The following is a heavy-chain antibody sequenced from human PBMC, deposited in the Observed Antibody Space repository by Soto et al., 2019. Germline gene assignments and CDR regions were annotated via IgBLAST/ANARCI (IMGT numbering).Heavy chain of an antibody. CDR2: TYYNGNA. D-gene: IGHD3-22*01. CDR1: GDSIDRSNYY. CDR3: ARHFVAVVIKGWGY. V-gene: IGHV4-39*01. J-gene: IGHJ4*02. Sequence: SETLSLTCTVSGDSIDRSNYYWDWIRQPPGKGLEWIGTTYYNGNAYYNPSLKSRVTMSVDTSKNQFSLKLISVTAADTFVYYCARHFVAVVIKGWGYWGQGALVTVSS.